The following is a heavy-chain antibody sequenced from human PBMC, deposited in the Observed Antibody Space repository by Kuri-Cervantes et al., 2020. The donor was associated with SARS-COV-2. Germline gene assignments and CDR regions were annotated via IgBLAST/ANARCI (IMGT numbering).Heavy chain of an antibody. J-gene: IGHJ4*02. CDR2: IIPIFGTA. D-gene: IGHD5-24*01. Sequence: SVKVSCKASGGTFSSYAISRVRQAPGQGLEWMGGIIPIFGTANYAQKFQGRVTITADKSTSTAYMELSSLRSEDTAVYYCARFGSQEDGYNSGNYWGQVTLVTVSS. V-gene: IGHV1-69*06. CDR1: GGTFSSYA. CDR3: ARFGSQEDGYNSGNY.